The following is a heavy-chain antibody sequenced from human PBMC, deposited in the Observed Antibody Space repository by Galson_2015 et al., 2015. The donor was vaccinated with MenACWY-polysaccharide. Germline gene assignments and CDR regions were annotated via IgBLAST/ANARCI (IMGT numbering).Heavy chain of an antibody. V-gene: IGHV3-30*18. CDR1: GFTFSSYG. D-gene: IGHD1-26*01. CDR3: ANILSGFLDY. Sequence: SLRLSCAASGFTFSSYGMHWVRQAPGKGLEWVAVISYDGSNKYYADSVKGRFTISRDNSKNTLYLQMNSLRAEDTAVYYCANILSGFLDYWGQGTLVTVSS. J-gene: IGHJ4*02. CDR2: ISYDGSNK.